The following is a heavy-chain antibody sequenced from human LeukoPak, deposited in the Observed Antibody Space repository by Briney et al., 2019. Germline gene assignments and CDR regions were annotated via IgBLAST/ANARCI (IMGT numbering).Heavy chain of an antibody. J-gene: IGHJ5*02. D-gene: IGHD3-10*01. Sequence: SETLSLTCTVSGGSISSSSYYWGWIRQPPGKGLEWIGSIYYSGSTYYNPTLKSRVTISVDTSKNQFSLKLNSVTAADTAVYYCARGGYYGSGNDFRFDPWGQGTLVTVSS. CDR3: ARGGYYGSGNDFRFDP. CDR2: IYYSGST. V-gene: IGHV4-39*07. CDR1: GGSISSSSYY.